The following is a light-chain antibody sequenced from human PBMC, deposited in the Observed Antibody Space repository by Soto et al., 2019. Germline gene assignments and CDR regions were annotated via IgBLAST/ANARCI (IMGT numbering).Light chain of an antibody. CDR2: DNN. CDR1: SSNIGNNY. CDR3: GTWDSSLSAGVVV. Sequence: QSVLTQPTSVSAAPGQKVTISCSGSSSNIGNNYVSWYQQLPGTAPKLLIYDNNKRPSGIPDRFSGSKSGTSATLGITGLQTGDEADYYCGTWDSSLSAGVVVFGGGTKVTVL. J-gene: IGLJ2*01. V-gene: IGLV1-51*01.